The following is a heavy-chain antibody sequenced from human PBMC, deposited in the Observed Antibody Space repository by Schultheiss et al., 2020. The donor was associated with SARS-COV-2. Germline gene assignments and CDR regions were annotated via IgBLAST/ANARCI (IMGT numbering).Heavy chain of an antibody. Sequence: GGSLRLSCAASGFTFSDYYMSWIRQTPGKGLEWVGRIKSKTDGGTTDYAAPVKGRFTISRDDSKNTLYLQMNSLRPEDTAIYYCARDLPPHDYWGQGTLVTVSS. CDR1: GFTFSDYY. V-gene: IGHV3-15*01. CDR3: ARDLPPHDY. J-gene: IGHJ4*02. CDR2: IKSKTDGGTT.